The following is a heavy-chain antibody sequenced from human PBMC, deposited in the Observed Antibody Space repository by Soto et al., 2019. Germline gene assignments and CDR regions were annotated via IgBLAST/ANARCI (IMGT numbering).Heavy chain of an antibody. D-gene: IGHD6-19*01. Sequence: PGESLKISCSGSGVNSWIAWVRQMPGKGLEYVGIIYVGDSDTRYSPSFHGQVTISVDKSISTAFLQWSSLKTSDTAIYYCARIAVTYYYYDMDVWGQGTTVTVSS. CDR2: IYVGDSDT. CDR3: ARIAVTYYYYDMDV. J-gene: IGHJ6*02. CDR1: GVNSW. V-gene: IGHV5-51*01.